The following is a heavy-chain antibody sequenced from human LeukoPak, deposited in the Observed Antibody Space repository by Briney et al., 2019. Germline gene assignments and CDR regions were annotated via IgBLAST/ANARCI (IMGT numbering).Heavy chain of an antibody. CDR3: AKGYCSSTSCSSDY. Sequence: GGSLRLSCAASGFTFSSYAMSWVRQAPGKGLEWVSAISGSGGSTYYADSVKGRFTISRDNSKNTLYLQMNSLRAEDTAIYYCAKGYCSSTSCSSDYWAREPWSPSPQ. CDR1: GFTFSSYA. J-gene: IGHJ4*02. CDR2: ISGSGGST. V-gene: IGHV3-23*01. D-gene: IGHD2-2*01.